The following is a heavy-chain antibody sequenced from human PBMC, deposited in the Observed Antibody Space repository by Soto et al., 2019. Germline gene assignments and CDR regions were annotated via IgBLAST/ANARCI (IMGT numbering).Heavy chain of an antibody. CDR3: ARTTVVSGTPDFDY. D-gene: IGHD4-4*01. CDR1: GFTFSSFT. V-gene: IGHV3-30-3*01. Sequence: QVQLVESGGGVVPPGRSLRLSCAASGFTFSSFTMHWVRQAPGKGLEWVAVISYDDGDNKYYADSVKGRFTISRDNSKNTLYLRMNSLRPEDTAVYYCARTTVVSGTPDFDYWGQGTLVTVSS. J-gene: IGHJ4*02. CDR2: ISYDDGDNK.